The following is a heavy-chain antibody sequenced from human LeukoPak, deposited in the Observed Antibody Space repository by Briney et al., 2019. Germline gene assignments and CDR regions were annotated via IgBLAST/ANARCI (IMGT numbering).Heavy chain of an antibody. D-gene: IGHD6-19*01. Sequence: SETLSLTCVVSGFPISRTHFWGWSRPAPGKEMEWLGIVFHTGITYYNPSVRGRVTISGDTSNNQFSLNLYSATAADTAVYYCARVAAGHTMCDFWGRGTLVAVSS. CDR2: VFHTGIT. J-gene: IGHJ4*02. CDR1: GFPISRTHF. CDR3: ARVAAGHTMCDF. V-gene: IGHV4-38-2*01.